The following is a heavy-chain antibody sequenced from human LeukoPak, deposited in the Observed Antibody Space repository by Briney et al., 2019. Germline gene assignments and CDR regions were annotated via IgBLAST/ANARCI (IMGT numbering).Heavy chain of an antibody. V-gene: IGHV3-30*18. CDR2: ISYDGSNK. D-gene: IGHD2-21*02. J-gene: IGHJ4*02. CDR3: AKDTHMVVVTATLDY. Sequence: PGGSLRLSCAASGFTFSSYGMHWVRQAPGKGLEWVAVISYDGSNKDYADSVKGRFTISRDKSKNTLYLQMNSLRAEDTAVYYCAKDTHMVVVTATLDYWGQGTLVTVSS. CDR1: GFTFSSYG.